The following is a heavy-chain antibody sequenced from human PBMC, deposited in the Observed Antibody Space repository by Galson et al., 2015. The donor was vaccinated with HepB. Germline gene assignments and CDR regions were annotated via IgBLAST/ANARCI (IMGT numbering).Heavy chain of an antibody. D-gene: IGHD6-19*01. CDR3: AKGSLGSGWYSGYFDL. V-gene: IGHV3-9*01. CDR2: ISWNSGRI. Sequence: SLRLSCAASGFTFDDYAMHWVRQAPGKGLEWVSGISWNSGRIGYADSVKGRFTISRDNDKNSLYLQMNSLRAEDTALYYCAKGSLGSGWYSGYFDLWGRGTLVTVSS. CDR1: GFTFDDYA. J-gene: IGHJ2*01.